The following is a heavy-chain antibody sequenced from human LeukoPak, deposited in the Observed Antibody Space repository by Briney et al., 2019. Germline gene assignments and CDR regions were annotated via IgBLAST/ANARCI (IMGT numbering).Heavy chain of an antibody. CDR3: ARRYYGSGSYYNWFDP. CDR2: IYPGDSDT. CDR1: GYSFTSYW. Sequence: GESLKISCKGSGYSFTSYWIGWVRQMPGKGLEWMGIIYPGDSDTRYSPSFQGQVTISADKSISTAYLQWSSLTASDTAMYYCARRYYGSGSYYNWFDPWGQGTLVTVSS. D-gene: IGHD3-10*01. V-gene: IGHV5-51*01. J-gene: IGHJ5*02.